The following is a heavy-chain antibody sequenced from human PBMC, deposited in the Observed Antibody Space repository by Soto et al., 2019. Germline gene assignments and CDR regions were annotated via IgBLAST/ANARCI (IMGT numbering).Heavy chain of an antibody. Sequence: SVKVSCKASGGTFSSYAISWVRQAPGQGLEWMGGIIPIFGTANYAQKFQGRVTITADESTSTAYMELSSLRSEDTAVYYCATTPITIFGVVIVEDTYGMDVWGQGTTVTVSS. CDR3: ATTPITIFGVVIVEDTYGMDV. J-gene: IGHJ6*02. D-gene: IGHD3-3*01. CDR2: IIPIFGTA. V-gene: IGHV1-69*13. CDR1: GGTFSSYA.